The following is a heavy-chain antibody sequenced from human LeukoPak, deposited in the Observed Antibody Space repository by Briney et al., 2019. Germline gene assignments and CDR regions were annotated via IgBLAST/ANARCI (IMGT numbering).Heavy chain of an antibody. CDR3: AIVYYDNSGSPSWYFDL. CDR1: GYTVTNYD. D-gene: IGHD3-22*01. CDR2: MNPNSGNT. J-gene: IGHJ2*01. Sequence: ASVKVSCKTSGYTVTNYDINWVRQATGQGLEWMGWMNPNSGNTDYTQKFQGRVFMTRDTSISTAYMELSSLRSEDTAVYYCAIVYYDNSGSPSWYFDLWGRGTLVTVSS. V-gene: IGHV1-8*01.